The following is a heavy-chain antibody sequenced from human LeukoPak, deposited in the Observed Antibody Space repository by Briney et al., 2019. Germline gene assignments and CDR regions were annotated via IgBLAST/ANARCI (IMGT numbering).Heavy chain of an antibody. CDR1: GYTFTGYY. CDR2: INPNSGGT. V-gene: IGHV1-2*04. CDR3: ARGGDSYGTLLGY. Sequence: GASVNVSCKASGYTFTGYYMHWVRQAPGQGREGMGWINPNSGGTNYAQKFQGWATMTRDTSISTAYMELSRLRSDDTAVYYCARGGDSYGTLLGYWGQGTLVTVSS. J-gene: IGHJ4*02. D-gene: IGHD5-18*01.